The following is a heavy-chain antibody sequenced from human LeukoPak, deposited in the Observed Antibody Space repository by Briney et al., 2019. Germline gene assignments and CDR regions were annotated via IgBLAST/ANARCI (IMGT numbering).Heavy chain of an antibody. Sequence: GGSLRLSCAASEFNVSTDYMTWVRQAPGKGLEWVSIIYIAGNTYYTDSVKGRFTISRDNSKNTLYLQMNSLRADDTAVYYCARGLPADLDYWGQGTLVTVSS. CDR1: EFNVSTDY. CDR2: IYIAGNT. J-gene: IGHJ4*02. V-gene: IGHV3-53*01. CDR3: ARGLPADLDY. D-gene: IGHD2-2*01.